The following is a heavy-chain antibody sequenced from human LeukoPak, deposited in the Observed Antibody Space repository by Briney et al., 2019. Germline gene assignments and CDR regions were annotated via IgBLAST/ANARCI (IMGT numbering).Heavy chain of an antibody. CDR3: ARLDYYDSSGYRGDY. CDR2: IYHSGST. D-gene: IGHD3-22*01. V-gene: IGHV4-38-2*01. CDR1: GYFISSGYY. J-gene: IGHJ4*02. Sequence: KPSETLSLTCAVSGYFISSGYYWAWIRQPPGKGLEWIGSIYHSGSTYYNPSLKSRVTISVDTSKNQFSLKLSSVTAAETAVYYCARLDYYDSSGYRGDYWGQGTLVTVSS.